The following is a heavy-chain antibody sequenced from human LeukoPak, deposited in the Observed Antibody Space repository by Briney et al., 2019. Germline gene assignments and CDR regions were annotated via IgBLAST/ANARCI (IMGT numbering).Heavy chain of an antibody. CDR3: ARDQLGGYCTSTNCYTSFSY. J-gene: IGHJ4*02. V-gene: IGHV3-53*01. Sequence: GGSLRLSCVDSGFSVSSNYLSWVRQAPGKGLEWVSVFYIGGHTYYADSVRGRFTVSRDNSKNTLYLQMNSLRAEDTAVYYCARDQLGGYCTSTNCYTSFSYWGRGTLVTVSS. D-gene: IGHD2-2*02. CDR2: FYIGGHT. CDR1: GFSVSSNY.